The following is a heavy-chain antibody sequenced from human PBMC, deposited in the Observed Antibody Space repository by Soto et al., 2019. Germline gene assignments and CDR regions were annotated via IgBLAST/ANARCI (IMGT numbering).Heavy chain of an antibody. D-gene: IGHD2-8*01. CDR3: ARQAVYGRMGDV. V-gene: IGHV1-3*01. CDR2: ITAGDGNT. J-gene: IGHJ6*04. Sequence: QVQLVQSGAEVKRPGASVKVSCQASGYTFTNTAIHWVRQAPGQRLEWMGWITAGDGNTKYSQKFQDRVTFTRDTSASTAYMELSSLRSEDTAVYYCARQAVYGRMGDVWGKGTTVTVSS. CDR1: GYTFTNTA.